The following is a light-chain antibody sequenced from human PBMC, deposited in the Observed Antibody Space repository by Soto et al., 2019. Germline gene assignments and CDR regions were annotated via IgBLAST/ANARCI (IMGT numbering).Light chain of an antibody. CDR2: KAS. V-gene: IGKV1-5*03. Sequence: DIQMTQSPSTLSASVGDRVTITCRASQSISSWLAWYQQKPGKAPMLLIYKASSLESGAPSRFSGSGSATEFTLTISSLQPDDFATYYCQQYNSYSTFGGGTKVEIK. CDR1: QSISSW. J-gene: IGKJ4*01. CDR3: QQYNSYST.